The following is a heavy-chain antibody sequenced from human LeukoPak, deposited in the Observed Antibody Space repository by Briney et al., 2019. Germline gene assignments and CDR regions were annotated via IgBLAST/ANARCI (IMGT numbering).Heavy chain of an antibody. Sequence: GGSLRLSCAASGFTFSSYSMNWVRQAPGKGLEWVSSISSSSSYIYYADSVKGRFTISRDNAKNSLYLQMNSLRAEDTAVYFCPRSDGDYGIGAFDIWGQGTRVTVSS. D-gene: IGHD4-17*01. J-gene: IGHJ3*02. CDR2: ISSSSSYI. V-gene: IGHV3-21*01. CDR3: PRSDGDYGIGAFDI. CDR1: GFTFSSYS.